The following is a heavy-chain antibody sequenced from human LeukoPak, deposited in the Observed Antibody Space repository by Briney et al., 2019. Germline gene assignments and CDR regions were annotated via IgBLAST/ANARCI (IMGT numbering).Heavy chain of an antibody. CDR2: INSDGTST. Sequence: GGSLRLSCAASGFTFSSHWMHWVRQAPGKGLVWVSRINSDGTSTTYADSVKGRFTISRDNAKNTLYLQMNSLRVEDTAVFHCAREGTYSNGPDYWGQGALVTVSS. V-gene: IGHV3-74*01. CDR1: GFTFSSHW. D-gene: IGHD3-22*01. CDR3: AREGTYSNGPDY. J-gene: IGHJ4*02.